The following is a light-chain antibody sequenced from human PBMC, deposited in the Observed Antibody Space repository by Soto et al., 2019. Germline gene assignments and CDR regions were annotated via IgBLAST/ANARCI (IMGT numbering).Light chain of an antibody. CDR3: GSWDDSLKGWV. CDR2: DNN. J-gene: IGLJ3*02. CDR1: RSNIGTKT. Sequence: QSVLTQPPAVSETPGQRVTISCTGGRSNIGTKTVNWKLPGTAPKLVIYDNNRRPSGVPDRFSGSKSGTSASLAISGLQSEDEADYYCGSWDDSLKGWVFGGGTKLTVL. V-gene: IGLV1-44*01.